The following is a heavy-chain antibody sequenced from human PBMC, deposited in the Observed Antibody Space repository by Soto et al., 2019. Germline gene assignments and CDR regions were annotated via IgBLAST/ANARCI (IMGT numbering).Heavy chain of an antibody. J-gene: IGHJ6*02. Sequence: ASVKVSCKASGYTFTSYYMHWVRQAPGQGLEWMGIINPSGGSTSYAQKFQGRVTMTRNTSISTAYMELSSLRSEDTAVYYCAGLVVGASLNHYYYGMDVWGQGTTVNVSS. CDR2: INPSGGST. V-gene: IGHV1-46*01. CDR1: GYTFTSYY. CDR3: AGLVVGASLNHYYYGMDV. D-gene: IGHD2-15*01.